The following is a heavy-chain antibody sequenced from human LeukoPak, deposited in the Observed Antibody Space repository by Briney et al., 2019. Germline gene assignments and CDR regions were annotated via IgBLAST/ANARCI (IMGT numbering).Heavy chain of an antibody. CDR1: GGSFSGYY. D-gene: IGHD3-9*01. J-gene: IGHJ4*02. CDR3: ARGVWLLS. V-gene: IGHV4-34*01. CDR2: INHSGST. Sequence: KPSETLSLTCAVYGGSFSGYYWSWIRQPAGKGLEWIGEINHSGSTNYNPSLKSRVTISVDTSKNQFSLKLSSVTAADTAVYYCARGVWLLSWGQGTLVTVSS.